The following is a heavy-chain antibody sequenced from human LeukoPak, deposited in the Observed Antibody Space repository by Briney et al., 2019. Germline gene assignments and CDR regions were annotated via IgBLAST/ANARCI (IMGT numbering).Heavy chain of an antibody. CDR2: ISSAASAI. D-gene: IGHD6-19*01. CDR1: GFTFSSYW. V-gene: IGHV3-11*04. CDR3: ARVAVAGTIH. Sequence: GGSLRLSCAASGFTFSSYWMSWFRQIPGKGLEWLSYISSAASAIYYADSVRGRFTISRDNTNNSLLLQMNSLRAEDSAVYYCARVAVAGTIHWGQGTLVTVSS. J-gene: IGHJ4*02.